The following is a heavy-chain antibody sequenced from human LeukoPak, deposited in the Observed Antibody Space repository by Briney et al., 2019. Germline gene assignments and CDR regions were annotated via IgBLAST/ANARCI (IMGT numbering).Heavy chain of an antibody. CDR1: GFTFSSYG. V-gene: IGHV3-30*02. Sequence: GGSLRLSCAASGFTFSSYGMHWVRQAPGKGLEWVAFIRDDGSNKNYADSVKGRFTISRDNSKNTLYLQMNSLRAEDTAVYYCGGSGLDPWGQGTLVTVSS. CDR3: GGSGLDP. J-gene: IGHJ5*02. CDR2: IRDDGSNK. D-gene: IGHD3-16*01.